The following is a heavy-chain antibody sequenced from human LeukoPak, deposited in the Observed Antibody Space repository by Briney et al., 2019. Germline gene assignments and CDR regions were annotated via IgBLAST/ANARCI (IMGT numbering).Heavy chain of an antibody. CDR2: ISYSGST. J-gene: IGHJ5*02. CDR1: GDSLSSGGYH. V-gene: IGHV4-31*03. Sequence: SQTLSLTCTVSGDSLSSGGYHWTWIRQHPGKGLERIGYISYSGSTYYNPSLKSRINISMDTSKNQFSLSLTSATAADTAVYYCARDYGDYFRWFDPWGQGTLVTVSS. D-gene: IGHD4-17*01. CDR3: ARDYGDYFRWFDP.